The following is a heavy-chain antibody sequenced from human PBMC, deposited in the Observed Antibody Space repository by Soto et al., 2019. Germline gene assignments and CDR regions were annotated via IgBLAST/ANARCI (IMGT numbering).Heavy chain of an antibody. V-gene: IGHV4-30-4*01. Sequence: PSGTLALTCTACGASVRSADYYWSCIRQAPGKGLEWIGYICTSGGSYSNPSLKGRLTISIDTSKNQFSLKLNSVTAADTAIYYCVGTGTTDDYWGRGTLVTVSS. CDR3: VGTGTTDDY. CDR2: ICTSGGS. J-gene: IGHJ4*02. D-gene: IGHD4-17*01. CDR1: GASVRSADYY.